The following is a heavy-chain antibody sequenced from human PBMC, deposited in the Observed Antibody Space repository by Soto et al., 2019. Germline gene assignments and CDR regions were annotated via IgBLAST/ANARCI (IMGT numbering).Heavy chain of an antibody. V-gene: IGHV2-5*01. J-gene: IGHJ4*02. CDR1: GFSLSTSGVG. CDR3: AHTLYYYDSSGYKDY. CDR2: IYWNDDK. D-gene: IGHD3-22*01. Sequence: QITLKESGPTLVKPTQTLTLTCTFSGFSLSTSGVGVGWIRQPPGKALEWLALIYWNDDKRYSPSLKSRLTITKDTSKNQVVLTMTNMDPVDTATYYCAHTLYYYDSSGYKDYWGQGTLVTVSS.